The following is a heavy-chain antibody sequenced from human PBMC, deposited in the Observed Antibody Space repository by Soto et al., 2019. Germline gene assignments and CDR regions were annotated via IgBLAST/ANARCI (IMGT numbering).Heavy chain of an antibody. J-gene: IGHJ3*02. D-gene: IGHD2-15*01. Sequence: EVQLVESGGGLVKPGGSLRLSCAASGFNFSTYTMNWVRQAPGKGLEWVSSISSSNRYIYYADSVKGRFTISRDDAKNSLYLEVNSLRAEDTAMYFCARDRCRGGSSYRTYAFDIWGQGTLVTVSS. V-gene: IGHV3-21*01. CDR1: GFNFSTYT. CDR3: ARDRCRGGSSYRTYAFDI. CDR2: ISSSNRYI.